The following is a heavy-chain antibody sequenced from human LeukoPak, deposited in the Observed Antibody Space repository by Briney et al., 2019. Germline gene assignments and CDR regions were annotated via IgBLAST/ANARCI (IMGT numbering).Heavy chain of an antibody. CDR1: GGSISSYY. V-gene: IGHV4-4*07. CDR3: ARHTIDTTLGGVPDYFDA. J-gene: IGHJ5*02. D-gene: IGHD3-16*01. CDR2: IYTGGST. Sequence: SETLSLTCTVSGGSISSYYWSWIRQPAGEGLEWIGRIYTGGSTNYNPSLKSRVTISVDTSKNQFSLRLSSVTAADTAIYYCARHTIDTTLGGVPDYFDAWGQGTPVTVSS.